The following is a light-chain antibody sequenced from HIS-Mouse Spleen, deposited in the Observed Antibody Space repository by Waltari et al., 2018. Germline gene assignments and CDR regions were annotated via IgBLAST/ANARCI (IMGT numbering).Light chain of an antibody. Sequence: QSVLTQPPSVSGAPGQRVTIPCTGSSSNIGAGYDVHWYQQLPGTDPKLIIYGNSNRPSGVPDRFSGSKSGTSASLAITGLQAEDEADYYCQSYDSSLSGWVFGGGTKLTVL. J-gene: IGLJ3*02. CDR3: QSYDSSLSGWV. CDR1: SSNIGAGYD. V-gene: IGLV1-40*01. CDR2: GNS.